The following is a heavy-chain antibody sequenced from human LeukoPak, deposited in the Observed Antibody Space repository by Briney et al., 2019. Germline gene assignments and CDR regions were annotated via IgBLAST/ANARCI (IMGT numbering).Heavy chain of an antibody. J-gene: IGHJ5*02. CDR2: INPNSGGT. Sequence: ASGSVSCTPSGYTVTRYYMHWVRQAPGQGREWMGWINPNSGGTNYAQKFQGRVTMTSDTSISTAYMELSRLRSDDTAVYYCAREFYDSSAGSWFDPWGQGTLVTVSS. CDR1: GYTVTRYY. CDR3: AREFYDSSAGSWFDP. V-gene: IGHV1-2*02. D-gene: IGHD3-22*01.